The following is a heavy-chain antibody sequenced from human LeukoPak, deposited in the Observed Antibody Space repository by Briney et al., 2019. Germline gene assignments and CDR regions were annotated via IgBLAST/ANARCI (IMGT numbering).Heavy chain of an antibody. Sequence: PGGSLRLSCAASGFTFSSYWMSWVRQTPGKGLEWVANINKDGSEKYYVDSVKGRFTISRDNAKSTLYLQMNSLRAKDTDTYYCACTCSGGSCFRNWGQGTLVTVSS. J-gene: IGHJ4*02. V-gene: IGHV3-7*05. CDR2: INKDGSEK. CDR1: GFTFSSYW. D-gene: IGHD2-15*01. CDR3: ACTCSGGSCFRN.